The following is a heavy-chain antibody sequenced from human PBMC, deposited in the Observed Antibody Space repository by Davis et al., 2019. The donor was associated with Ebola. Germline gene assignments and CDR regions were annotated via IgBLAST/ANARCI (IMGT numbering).Heavy chain of an antibody. J-gene: IGHJ3*02. D-gene: IGHD3-16*01. CDR1: GGSIRSGGYY. CDR3: ARDRGIYDHVWGYRPGAFDI. V-gene: IGHV4-31*03. Sequence: MPSETLSLTCTVSGGSIRSGGYYCSWIRQHPGKGLEWIGYIYYSGSTYYNPSLKSRVTLSVDTSKNQFSLKLSSVTAADTAVYYCARDRGIYDHVWGYRPGAFDIWGQGTMVTVSS. CDR2: IYYSGST.